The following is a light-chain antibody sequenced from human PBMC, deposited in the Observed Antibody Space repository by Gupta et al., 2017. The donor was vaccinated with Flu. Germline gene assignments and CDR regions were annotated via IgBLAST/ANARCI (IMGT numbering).Light chain of an antibody. CDR3: RRHNGARFT. CDR2: AAS. V-gene: IGKV1-27*01. Sequence: DIQMTQSPSSLSACVGDRVTITCRASQGISKYLAWFQQKPGTPPKLLISAASTLQSAVPSRFSGTGSGTAFTLTIISLQPEDVATYYCRRHNGARFTFGPGTRVDIK. CDR1: QGISKY. J-gene: IGKJ3*01.